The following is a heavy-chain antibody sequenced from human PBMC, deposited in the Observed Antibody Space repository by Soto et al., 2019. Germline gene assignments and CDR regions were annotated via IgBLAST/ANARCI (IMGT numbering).Heavy chain of an antibody. V-gene: IGHV4-34*01. CDR2: VNHSGEA. CDR3: ARAAADLGGPFDY. Sequence: SETLSLTCGVYGGSFRNYYWICLRQPPGKGLEWIGEVNHSGEANYNPSLQSRITISVDTSKNQFSLKLSSVTAADTAVYYCARAAADLGGPFDYWGQGTLVT. D-gene: IGHD6-13*01. J-gene: IGHJ4*02. CDR1: GGSFRNYY.